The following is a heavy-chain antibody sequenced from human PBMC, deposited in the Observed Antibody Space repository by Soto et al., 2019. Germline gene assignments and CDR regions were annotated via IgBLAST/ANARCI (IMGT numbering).Heavy chain of an antibody. J-gene: IGHJ4*02. CDR1: GFTFSSYA. CDR2: ISGSGGSQ. CDR3: GLWPPYYFDY. Sequence: EVQLLESGGGLVQPGGSLRLSCAASGFTFSSYAMSWVRQAPGKGLEWVSAISGSGGSQYYADSVKGRFTISRDNSKNTRYPQMNSLRAEDTAVHYCGLWPPYYFDYWGQGTLVTVSS. V-gene: IGHV3-23*01. D-gene: IGHD3-10*01.